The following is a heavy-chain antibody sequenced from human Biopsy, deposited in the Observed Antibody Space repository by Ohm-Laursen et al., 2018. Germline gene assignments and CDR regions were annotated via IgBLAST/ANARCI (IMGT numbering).Heavy chain of an antibody. CDR2: ISPSGATT. CDR3: ARAGVGSDGTDSYYYGMDV. V-gene: IGHV1-46*01. D-gene: IGHD5-24*01. Sequence: SEKVSCKAYGNTFATYHIHWVRQAPGQGLEWMGVISPSGATTSFSQKFQGRITMARDTSTGTVYMDLNSLGSEDTAVYYCARAGVGSDGTDSYYYGMDVWGPGTTVTVSS. J-gene: IGHJ6*02. CDR1: GNTFATYH.